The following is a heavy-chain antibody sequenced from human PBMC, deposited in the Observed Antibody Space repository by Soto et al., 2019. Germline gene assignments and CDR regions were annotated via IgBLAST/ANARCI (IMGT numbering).Heavy chain of an antibody. V-gene: IGHV1-69*01. CDR2: IMPIFGTA. J-gene: IGHJ3*01. CDR3: TRGVTANYMGGDAFEF. D-gene: IGHD1-7*01. CDR1: GGTFSSYT. Sequence: QVLLVQSGAEVKKPGSSVKVTCKASGGTFSSYTISWVRQAPGQGLEYMGGIMPIFGTATYTQSFQDRVTIPADESTSTVYMELRSLRSDDTAVYYCTRGVTANYMGGDAFEFWGQGTMVTVSS.